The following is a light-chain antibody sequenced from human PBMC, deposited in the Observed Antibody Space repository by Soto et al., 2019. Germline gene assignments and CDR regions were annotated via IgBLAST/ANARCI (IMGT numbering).Light chain of an antibody. V-gene: IGKV3-20*01. J-gene: IGKJ1*01. CDR1: QSVSSNY. CDR2: GAS. Sequence: EIVLTQSPGTLSLSPGERATLSCRASQSVSSNYLAWYQQKPGQAPRLLMYGASSRATGIPDRFSGSGSGTDSTLTISRLEPEDFAVFYCQQYGSSPWTFGQGTKVEIK. CDR3: QQYGSSPWT.